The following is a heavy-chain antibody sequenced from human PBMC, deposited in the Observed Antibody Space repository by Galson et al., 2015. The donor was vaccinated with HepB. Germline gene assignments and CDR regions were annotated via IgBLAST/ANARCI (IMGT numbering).Heavy chain of an antibody. CDR3: AKDLCSLTSCPYNWFDP. D-gene: IGHD2-2*01. J-gene: IGHJ5*02. CDR2: VSGSGGST. CDR1: GFTFSHYS. Sequence: SLRLSCAASGFTFSHYSISWVRQAPGKGLEWVSAVSGSGGSTYSEDSVKGRFTVSSDNSRNTLFLQMNSLSAEDTAIYYCAKDLCSLTSCPYNWFDPWGQGTLVTVSS. V-gene: IGHV3-23*01.